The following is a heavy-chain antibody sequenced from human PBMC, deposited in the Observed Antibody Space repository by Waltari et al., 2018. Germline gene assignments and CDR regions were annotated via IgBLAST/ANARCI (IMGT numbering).Heavy chain of an antibody. CDR1: GFTVSSNY. Sequence: EVQLVESGGGLIQPGGSLRLSCAASGFTVSSNYMSWVRQAPGKGRVWVSLIYSGGSTIYADSVKGRFTISRDDSRNTLYLQMNSLRAEDTAVYYCARETYYDRSGYFRLGAFDIWGQGTVVTVSS. CDR3: ARETYYDRSGYFRLGAFDI. CDR2: IYSGGST. D-gene: IGHD3-22*01. V-gene: IGHV3-53*01. J-gene: IGHJ3*02.